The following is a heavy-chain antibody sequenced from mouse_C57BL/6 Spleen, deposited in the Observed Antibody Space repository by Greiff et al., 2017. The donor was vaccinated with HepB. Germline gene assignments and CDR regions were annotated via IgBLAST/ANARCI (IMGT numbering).Heavy chain of an antibody. Sequence: QVQLKESGAELVKPGASVKLSCKASGYTFTSYWMHWVKQRPGQGLEWIGMIHPNSGSTNYNEKFKSKATLTVDKSSSTAYMQLSSLTSEDSAVYYCARSGITHWYFDVWGTGTTVTVSS. CDR3: ARSGITHWYFDV. D-gene: IGHD2-4*01. V-gene: IGHV1-64*01. J-gene: IGHJ1*03. CDR2: IHPNSGST. CDR1: GYTFTSYW.